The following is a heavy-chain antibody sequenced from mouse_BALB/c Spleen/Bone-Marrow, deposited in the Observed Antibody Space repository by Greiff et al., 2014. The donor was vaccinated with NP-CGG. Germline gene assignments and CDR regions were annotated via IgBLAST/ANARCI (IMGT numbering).Heavy chain of an antibody. J-gene: IGHJ3*01. CDR3: ATTDSSGVFAY. CDR1: GFNIKDTY. D-gene: IGHD3-2*01. CDR2: IDPANGNT. V-gene: IGHV14-3*02. Sequence: VQLQQSGAELVKPGASVKLSCTASGFNIKDTYMHWVKQRPEQGLEWIGRIDPANGNTKYDPKFQGNATITADTSSNTAYLQLSSLTSEDTAVYYCATTDSSGVFAYWGQGTLVTVSA.